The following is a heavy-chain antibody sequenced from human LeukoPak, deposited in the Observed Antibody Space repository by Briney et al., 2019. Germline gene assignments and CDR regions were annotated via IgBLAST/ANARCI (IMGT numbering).Heavy chain of an antibody. D-gene: IGHD3-22*01. J-gene: IGHJ3*02. CDR3: ARGSYYDGSGYYYVNAFDI. CDR2: ISAYNGNT. V-gene: IGHV1-18*01. Sequence: GASVKVSCKASGYTFTSYGISWVRQAPGQGLEWMGWISAYNGNTNYAQKFQGRVTMTRNTAISTAYMELSSLRSEDTAVYYCARGSYYDGSGYYYVNAFDIWGQGTMVTVSS. CDR1: GYTFTSYG.